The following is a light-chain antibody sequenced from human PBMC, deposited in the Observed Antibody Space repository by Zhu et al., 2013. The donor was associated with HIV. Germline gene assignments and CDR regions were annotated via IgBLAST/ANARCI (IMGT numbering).Light chain of an antibody. CDR1: QFVGSSTF. V-gene: IGKV3-20*01. CDR3: QQYGAAPYT. Sequence: EIVMTQSPVTLYVSPGDTATLSCRASQFVGSSTFLAWYQQKRGQAPRLLIYGASSRATGIPDRFSGSGSGTDFTLTISRLEPEDFAVYFCQQYGAAPYTFGQGTKLEIK. J-gene: IGKJ2*01. CDR2: GAS.